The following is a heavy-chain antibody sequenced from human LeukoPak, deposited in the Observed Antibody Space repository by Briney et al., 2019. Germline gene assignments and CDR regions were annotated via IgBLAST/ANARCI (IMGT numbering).Heavy chain of an antibody. CDR2: VNHSGST. J-gene: IGHJ4*02. V-gene: IGHV4-34*01. Sequence: SETLSFTCAVYGGSFSGYYWSWIRQPPGKGLEWIGEVNHSGSTNYNPSLKSRVTISVDTSKNQFSLKLSSVTAADTAVYYCARAGYRAYYFDYWGQGTLVTVSS. CDR3: ARAGYRAYYFDY. D-gene: IGHD6-13*01. CDR1: GGSFSGYY.